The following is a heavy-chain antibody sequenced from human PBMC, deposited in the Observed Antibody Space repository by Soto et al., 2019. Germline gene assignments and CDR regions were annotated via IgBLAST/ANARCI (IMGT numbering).Heavy chain of an antibody. V-gene: IGHV3-48*01. D-gene: IGHD4-17*01. CDR1: GFTFSSYS. Sequence: PGGSLRLSCAASGFTFSSYSMNWVRQAPGKGLEWVSYISSSSSTIYYADSVKGRFTISRDNAKNSLYLQMNSLRAEDTAVYYCARQEPRDYGGNPSPFDYWGQGTLVTVSS. J-gene: IGHJ4*02. CDR3: ARQEPRDYGGNPSPFDY. CDR2: ISSSSSTI.